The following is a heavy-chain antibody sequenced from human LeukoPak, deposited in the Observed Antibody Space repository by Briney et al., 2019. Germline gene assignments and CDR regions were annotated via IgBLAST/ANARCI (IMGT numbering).Heavy chain of an antibody. D-gene: IGHD3-16*02. CDR2: IYYSGST. CDR1: GGSISSYY. Sequence: SETLSLTCTVSGGSISSYYRTWIRQPPGKGLEWIGYIYYSGSTNYNPSLKSRVTISVDTSKNQFSLKLSSVTAADTAVYYCARHGGSYVWGSYRKFDPWGQGTLVTVSS. V-gene: IGHV4-59*08. J-gene: IGHJ5*02. CDR3: ARHGGSYVWGSYRKFDP.